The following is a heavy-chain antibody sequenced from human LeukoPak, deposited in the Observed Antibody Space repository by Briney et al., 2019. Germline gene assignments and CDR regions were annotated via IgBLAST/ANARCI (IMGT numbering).Heavy chain of an antibody. CDR3: AHKPMYSSGWYLFDY. Sequence: ESGPTLFKPTQPLTLTCTFSGFSLSTRGVGVGWICQPPAKALEWLALIYWDDDKRYSPSLKNRLTISKDTSKNQVVLTLTNMDPVDTATYYCAHKPMYSSGWYLFDYWGQGTLVTVSS. D-gene: IGHD6-19*01. J-gene: IGHJ4*02. V-gene: IGHV2-5*02. CDR2: IYWDDDK. CDR1: GFSLSTRGVG.